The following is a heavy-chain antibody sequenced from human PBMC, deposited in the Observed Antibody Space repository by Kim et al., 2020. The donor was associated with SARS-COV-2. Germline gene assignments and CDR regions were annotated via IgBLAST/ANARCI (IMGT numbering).Heavy chain of an antibody. CDR1: GYSFTSYW. Sequence: GESLQISCKGSGYSFTSYWIGWVRQMPGKGLEWMGIIYPGDSDTRYSPSFQGQVTISADKSISTAYLQWSSLKASDTAMYYCARSDMGLGLPGYYYYYMDVWGKGTTVTVSS. CDR2: IYPGDSDT. J-gene: IGHJ6*03. D-gene: IGHD7-27*01. V-gene: IGHV5-51*01. CDR3: ARSDMGLGLPGYYYYYMDV.